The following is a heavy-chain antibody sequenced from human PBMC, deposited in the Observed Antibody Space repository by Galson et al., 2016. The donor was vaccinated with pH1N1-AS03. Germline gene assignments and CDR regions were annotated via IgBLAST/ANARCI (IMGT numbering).Heavy chain of an antibody. Sequence: SVKVSCKASGDTFNDNALHWVRQAPGQRLEWMGWVNLGNSNTKYSQWFKDSVIITIDTSTNTAYMDLRDLTSEDTVVFYCARPGDKWGLRPWGQGTLVTVSS. V-gene: IGHV1-3*01. CDR1: GDTFNDNA. CDR2: VNLGNSNT. J-gene: IGHJ5*02. CDR3: ARPGDKWGLRP. D-gene: IGHD1-26*01.